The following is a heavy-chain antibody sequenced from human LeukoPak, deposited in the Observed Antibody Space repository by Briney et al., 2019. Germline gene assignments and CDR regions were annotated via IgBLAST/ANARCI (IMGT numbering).Heavy chain of an antibody. J-gene: IGHJ4*02. CDR1: GFTFSSYA. CDR2: FGGNGGNT. Sequence: GGSLRLSCAASGFTFSSYAMNWVRQAPGKGLEWVSSFGGNGGNTYYANSVRGRFTISRDNSKNTLYLQMNSLRAEDTAIYFCAKSLNWNFESWGRGTLVTVSS. CDR3: AKSLNWNFES. D-gene: IGHD1-1*01. V-gene: IGHV3-23*01.